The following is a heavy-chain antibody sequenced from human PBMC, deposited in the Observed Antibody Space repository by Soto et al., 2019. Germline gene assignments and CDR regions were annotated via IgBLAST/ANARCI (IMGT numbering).Heavy chain of an antibody. CDR3: ATDRRAVAGDDIF. CDR2: ISGSGGDT. D-gene: IGHD3-22*01. V-gene: IGHV3-23*01. J-gene: IGHJ4*02. CDR1: GFTFSSYA. Sequence: EVQLLESGGGLVQPGGSLRLSCAASGFTFSSYAMSWVRQAPGKGLEWVSGISGSGGDTYYADSVKGRFTISRYNYKNTLYLQMNSLRVEDTAVYYCATDRRAVAGDDIFWGQGTLVTVSS.